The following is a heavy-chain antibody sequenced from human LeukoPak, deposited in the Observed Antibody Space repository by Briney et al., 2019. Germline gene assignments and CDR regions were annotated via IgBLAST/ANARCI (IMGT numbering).Heavy chain of an antibody. CDR2: ITASGDRT. CDR3: AELGITMIGGV. D-gene: IGHD3-10*02. J-gene: IGHJ6*04. Sequence: GESLRLSCAASGFTFSDYVMIWVRQAPGKGLEWVSGITASGDRTFYGDSVRGRFTMSRDNSKNTVYLQMNSLRVDDTAVYYCAELGITMIGGVWGKGTTVTISS. V-gene: IGHV3-23*01. CDR1: GFTFSDYV.